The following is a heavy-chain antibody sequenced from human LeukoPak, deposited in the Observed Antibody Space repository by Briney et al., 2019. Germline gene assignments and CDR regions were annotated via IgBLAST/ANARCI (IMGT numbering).Heavy chain of an antibody. CDR2: IYYRDTT. V-gene: IGHV4-31*11. CDR1: GGSITSGGYY. CDR3: ARAGGRSGYADY. J-gene: IGHJ4*02. D-gene: IGHD3-3*01. Sequence: SETLSLTCAVSGGSITSGGYYWSWIRQHPGKGLEWIGSIYYRDTTHYNPSLKSRVTMPVDTSKNLFSLKLISVTAADTAVYYCARAGGRSGYADYWSQGNLVTVSS.